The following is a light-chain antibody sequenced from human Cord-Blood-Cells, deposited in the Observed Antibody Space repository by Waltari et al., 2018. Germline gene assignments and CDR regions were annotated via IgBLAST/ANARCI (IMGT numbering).Light chain of an antibody. J-gene: IGLJ3*02. CDR2: YDS. CDR1: NIGSKS. CDR3: QVWDSSSDHWV. V-gene: IGLV3-21*04. Sequence: SYVLTQPPSVSVAPGKTARITCGGNNIGSKSVHWYQQKPGQAPVLGIYYDSDRPSGIPERFSGSNSGNTATLTISRVEAGDEAAYYCQVWDSSSDHWVFGGGTKLTVL.